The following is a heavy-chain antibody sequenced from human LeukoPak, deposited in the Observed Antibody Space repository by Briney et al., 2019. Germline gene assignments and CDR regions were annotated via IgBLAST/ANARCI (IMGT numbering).Heavy chain of an antibody. CDR3: ARAMAPRPYYYYGMDV. D-gene: IGHD5-24*01. Sequence: ASVKVSCKASGYTFTSYDINWVRQATGQGLEWMGWMNPNSGNTGYAQKFQGRVTMTRNTSISTAYMELSSLRSEGTAVYYCARAMAPRPYYYYGMDVWGQGTTVTVSS. J-gene: IGHJ6*02. CDR1: GYTFTSYD. V-gene: IGHV1-8*01. CDR2: MNPNSGNT.